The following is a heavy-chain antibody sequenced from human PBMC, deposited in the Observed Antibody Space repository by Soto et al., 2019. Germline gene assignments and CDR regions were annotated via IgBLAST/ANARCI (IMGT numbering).Heavy chain of an antibody. V-gene: IGHV3-21*01. CDR2: ISSSSSYI. J-gene: IGHJ5*02. CDR1: GFTFSSYS. D-gene: IGHD3-3*01. Sequence: GGSLRLSCAASGFTFSSYSMNWVRQAPGKGLEWVSSISSSSSYIYYADSVKGRFTISRDNAKNSLYLQMNSLRAEDTAVYYCARDPHNYDFWSGYSGFGWFDPWGQGTLVTVSS. CDR3: ARDPHNYDFWSGYSGFGWFDP.